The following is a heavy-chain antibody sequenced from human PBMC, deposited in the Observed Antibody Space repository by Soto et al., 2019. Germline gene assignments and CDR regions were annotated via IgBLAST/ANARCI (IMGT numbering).Heavy chain of an antibody. D-gene: IGHD2-15*01. CDR1: GLTCSSYE. J-gene: IGHJ6*02. CDR2: ISSSGSTI. V-gene: IGHV3-48*03. Sequence: QPACCLRIASSASGLTCSSYEMNWVHQAPGKGLEWVSYISSSGSTIYYADSVKGRFTISRDNAKNSLYLQMNSLRAEDTAVYYCARGYCSGGSCYSDVYYGMDVWGQGTTVTVSS. CDR3: ARGYCSGGSCYSDVYYGMDV.